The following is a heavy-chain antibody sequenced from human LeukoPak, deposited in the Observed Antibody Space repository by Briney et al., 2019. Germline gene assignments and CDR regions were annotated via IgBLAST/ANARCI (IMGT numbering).Heavy chain of an antibody. CDR1: GYRFTSYW. J-gene: IGHJ4*02. CDR2: IYPADSDT. V-gene: IGHV5-51*01. CDR3: ARLFRGSEHYLDY. Sequence: GESLKISCKNSGYRFTSYWIGWVRQMPGKGLEWMGIIYPADSDTRHSPSFQGQVTISADKSISTTYLQWSSLKASDTAMYYCARLFRGSEHYLDYWGQGTLVTVSS. D-gene: IGHD3-3*01.